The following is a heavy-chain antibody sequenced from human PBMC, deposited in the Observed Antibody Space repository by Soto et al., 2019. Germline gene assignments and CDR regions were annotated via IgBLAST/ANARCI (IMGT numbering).Heavy chain of an antibody. D-gene: IGHD4-17*01. Sequence: SETLSLTCTVSGGSISSSSYYWGWIRQPPGKGLEWIGSIYYSGSTYYNPSLKSRVTISVDTSKNQFSLKLSSVTAADTAVYYCARPDYGDYGDYYMDVWGKGTTVTVSS. CDR2: IYYSGST. CDR3: ARPDYGDYGDYYMDV. CDR1: GGSISSSSYY. V-gene: IGHV4-39*01. J-gene: IGHJ6*03.